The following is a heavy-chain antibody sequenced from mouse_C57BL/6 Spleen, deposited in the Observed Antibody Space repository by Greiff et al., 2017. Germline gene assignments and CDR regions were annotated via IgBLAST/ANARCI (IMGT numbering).Heavy chain of an antibody. CDR2: IDPSDSYT. Sequence: QVQLQQPGAELVMPGASVKLSCKASGYTFTSYWMHWVKQRPGQGLEWIGEIDPSDSYTNYNQKFKGKSTLTVDKSSSTAYMQLSSLTSEDSAVYYCARKGAYDSNHWYFDVWGTGTTVTVSS. J-gene: IGHJ1*03. CDR3: ARKGAYDSNHWYFDV. V-gene: IGHV1-69*01. CDR1: GYTFTSYW. D-gene: IGHD2-5*01.